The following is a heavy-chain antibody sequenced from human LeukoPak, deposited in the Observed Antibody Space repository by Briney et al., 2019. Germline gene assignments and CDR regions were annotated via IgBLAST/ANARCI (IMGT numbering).Heavy chain of an antibody. CDR2: IYPGDSDT. V-gene: IGHV5-51*01. CDR3: ARGAAAGRDAFDI. J-gene: IGHJ3*02. D-gene: IGHD6-13*01. Sequence: GESLKISCKGSGYSFINYWIGWVRQMPGKGLEWMGIIYPGDSDTRYSPSFQGQVTISADKSISTAYLQWSSLKASDTAMYYCARGAAAGRDAFDIWGQGTMVTVSS. CDR1: GYSFINYW.